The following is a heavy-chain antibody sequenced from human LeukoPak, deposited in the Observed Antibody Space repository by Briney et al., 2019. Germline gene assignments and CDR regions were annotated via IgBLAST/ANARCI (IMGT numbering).Heavy chain of an antibody. Sequence: PSETLSLTCTVSGGSISSSNYYWGWIRQPPGKGLEWIGTIYYSGSTHYNPSLKSRVTISVDTSKNQFSLKLSSVTAADTAVYYCARRGIAAAGYDYWGQGTLVTVFS. CDR1: GGSISSSNYY. CDR3: ARRGIAAAGYDY. D-gene: IGHD6-13*01. CDR2: IYYSGST. V-gene: IGHV4-39*01. J-gene: IGHJ4*02.